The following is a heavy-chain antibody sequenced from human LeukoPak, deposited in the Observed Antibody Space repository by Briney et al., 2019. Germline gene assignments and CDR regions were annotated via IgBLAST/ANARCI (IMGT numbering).Heavy chain of an antibody. J-gene: IGHJ6*03. V-gene: IGHV3-21*01. Sequence: GGSLRLSCAASGFTFSSYEMNWVRQAPGKVLEWVSSITSSGTYIFYADSVKGRFTISRDNAKNSLYLQMNSLGPEDTAVYFCARDPYSGSHGSYYYYYMDVWGKGTTVTVSS. CDR2: ITSSGTYI. CDR3: ARDPYSGSHGSYYYYYMDV. CDR1: GFTFSSYE. D-gene: IGHD1-26*01.